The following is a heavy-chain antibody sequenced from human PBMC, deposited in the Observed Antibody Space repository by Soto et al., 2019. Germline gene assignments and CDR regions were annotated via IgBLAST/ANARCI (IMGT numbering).Heavy chain of an antibody. CDR2: IYPRDSHT. V-gene: IGHV5-51*01. J-gene: IGHJ3*01. CDR3: ARFAATSGINASDV. Sequence: NGSGCNFIDYGVGWMSQLPGKGLEWMGIIYPRDSHTTYSPSFQGQVTISDDKSLNSAFLQWSSLKASDTATYYCARFAATSGINASDVWGPGTMVTVSS. CDR1: GCNFIDYG. D-gene: IGHD1-1*01.